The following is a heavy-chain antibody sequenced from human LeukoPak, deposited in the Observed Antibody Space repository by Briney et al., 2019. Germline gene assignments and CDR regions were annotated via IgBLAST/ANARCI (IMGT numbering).Heavy chain of an antibody. D-gene: IGHD2-2*01. V-gene: IGHV3-7*01. CDR2: IKQDGSEK. CDR1: GFTFSSYW. Sequence: GGSLRLSCAASGFTFSSYWMSWVRQAPGKGLEWVANIKQDGSEKYYVDSVKGRFAISRDSAKNSLYLQMNSLRAEDTAVYYCARVTVPAAMVYYYYYYMDVWGKGTTVTVSS. CDR3: ARVTVPAAMVYYYYYYMDV. J-gene: IGHJ6*03.